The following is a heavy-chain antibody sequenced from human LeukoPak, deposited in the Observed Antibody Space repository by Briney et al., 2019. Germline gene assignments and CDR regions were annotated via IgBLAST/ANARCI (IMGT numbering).Heavy chain of an antibody. CDR2: ASGSGANT. CDR3: TKDQIGYSKPIDC. V-gene: IGHV3-23*01. Sequence: GGSVRLSCAASGFSFSHYAMSWVRQAPGKGLEWVSTASGSGANTYYADSVKGRFTISRDNSKNTLYLQMNRLTAEDTALYYCTKDQIGYSKPIDCWGQGTLVTVS. D-gene: IGHD4-11*01. CDR1: GFSFSHYA. J-gene: IGHJ4*02.